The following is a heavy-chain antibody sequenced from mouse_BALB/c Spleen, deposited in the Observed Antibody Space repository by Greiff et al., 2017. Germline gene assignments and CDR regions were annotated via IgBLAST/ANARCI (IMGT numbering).Heavy chain of an antibody. Sequence: QVQLKESGAELAKPGASVKMSCKASGYTFTSYWMHWVKQRPGQGLEWIGYINPSTGYTEYNQKFKDKATLTADKSSSTAYMQLSSLTSEDSAVYYCARSNGNFYAMDYWGQGTSVTVAS. CDR1: GYTFTSYW. CDR3: ARSNGNFYAMDY. J-gene: IGHJ4*01. D-gene: IGHD2-1*01. CDR2: INPSTGYT. V-gene: IGHV1-7*01.